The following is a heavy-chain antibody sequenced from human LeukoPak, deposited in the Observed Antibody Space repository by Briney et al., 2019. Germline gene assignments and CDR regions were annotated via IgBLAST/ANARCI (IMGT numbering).Heavy chain of an antibody. V-gene: IGHV3-30*18. CDR2: ITSDGNNK. Sequence: HPGGSLRLSCAASGLTFSNHGMHWVRQAPGKGLEWVAMITSDGNNKYYADSVKDRFTTSRDDSKNTLYLQMNSLRDEDTAVYYCAKDKIFRYLDYWGQGALVTVTS. CDR3: AKDKIFRYLDY. J-gene: IGHJ4*02. CDR1: GLTFSNHG. D-gene: IGHD2/OR15-2a*01.